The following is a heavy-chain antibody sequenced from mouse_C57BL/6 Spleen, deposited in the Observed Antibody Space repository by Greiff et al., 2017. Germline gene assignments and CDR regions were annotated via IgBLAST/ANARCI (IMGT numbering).Heavy chain of an antibody. CDR3: ASDGYYIDY. D-gene: IGHD2-2*01. J-gene: IGHJ2*01. Sequence: EVQVVESGPGLVKPSQSLSLTCSVTGYSITSGYYWNWIRQFPGNKLEWMGYISYDGSNNYNPSLKNRIAITRDTSKNQFFLKLNSVTTEDTATYYCASDGYYIDYWGQGTTLTVSS. CDR1: GYSITSGYY. V-gene: IGHV3-6*01. CDR2: ISYDGSN.